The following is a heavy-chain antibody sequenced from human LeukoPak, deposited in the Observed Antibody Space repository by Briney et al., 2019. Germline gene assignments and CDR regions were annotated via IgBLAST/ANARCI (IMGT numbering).Heavy chain of an antibody. CDR1: GGSISSYY. J-gene: IGHJ5*02. D-gene: IGHD1-26*01. Sequence: SETLSLTCTVSGGSISSYYWSWIRQPPGKGLEWIGYIYYSGSTNYNPSLKSRVTISIDTSKNQFSLKLSSVTAADTAVYYCAREGFSGSYPNNWFDPWGQGTLVTVSS. CDR2: IYYSGST. V-gene: IGHV4-59*01. CDR3: AREGFSGSYPNNWFDP.